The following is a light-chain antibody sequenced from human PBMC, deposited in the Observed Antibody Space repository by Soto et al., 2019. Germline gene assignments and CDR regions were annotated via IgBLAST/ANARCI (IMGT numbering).Light chain of an antibody. V-gene: IGKV3-15*01. CDR3: QQFHYWWT. CDR2: GAS. CDR1: ENINNR. J-gene: IGKJ1*01. Sequence: EVVMTQTPATLSVSPGERATLSCRASENINNRLAWYHQTPGQAPRLLIYGASTRATGVPARFSGSGSGTEFTLTISSLQSEDFAFYYCQQFHYWWTFGQGTKVDIK.